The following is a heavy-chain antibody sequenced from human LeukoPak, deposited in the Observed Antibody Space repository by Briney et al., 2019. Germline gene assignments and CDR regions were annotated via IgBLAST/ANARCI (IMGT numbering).Heavy chain of an antibody. Sequence: GGSLRLSCAASGFTFSNYGMHWVRQAPGKGLEWVSAISDSGGAIYYADSVKGRFTMSRDSSKNSLFLQMNSLRAEDTAVYYCARIGSAAFTDYWGQGTLVTVSS. CDR1: GFTFSNYG. CDR3: ARIGSAAFTDY. CDR2: ISDSGGAI. V-gene: IGHV3-23*01. D-gene: IGHD3-3*02. J-gene: IGHJ4*02.